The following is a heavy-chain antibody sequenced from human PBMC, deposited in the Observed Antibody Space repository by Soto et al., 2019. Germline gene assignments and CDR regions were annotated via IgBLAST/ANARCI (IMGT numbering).Heavy chain of an antibody. CDR3: ARDWFGVDY. V-gene: IGHV1-18*01. Sequence: EASVKVSCKASGYTFTSHGISWVRQAPGQGLEWMGWINAYNGNTNYAQNLQGRLTMTTDTSTSTAYMELRSLRSDDTAVYYCARDWFGVDYRGQGTLVTVSS. J-gene: IGHJ4*02. CDR1: GYTFTSHG. D-gene: IGHD3-16*01. CDR2: INAYNGNT.